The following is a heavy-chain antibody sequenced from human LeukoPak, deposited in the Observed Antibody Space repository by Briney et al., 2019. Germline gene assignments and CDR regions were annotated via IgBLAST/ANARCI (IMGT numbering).Heavy chain of an antibody. D-gene: IGHD3-22*01. J-gene: IGHJ5*02. CDR1: GFTFCGYW. CDR2: INPNGRTT. V-gene: IGHV3-74*01. Sequence: GGSLRLSCAASGFTFCGYWIHWVRQAPGKGLEWVSRINPNGRTTTYADSVKGRFTISRDNAKNTVYLQMNSLRAEDTAVYYCARVLSGSWDWFDPWGQGTLVTVSS. CDR3: ARVLSGSWDWFDP.